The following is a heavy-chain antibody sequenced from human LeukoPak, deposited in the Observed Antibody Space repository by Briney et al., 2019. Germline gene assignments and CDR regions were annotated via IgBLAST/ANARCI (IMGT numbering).Heavy chain of an antibody. J-gene: IGHJ4*02. CDR1: GFTFGSYG. CDR2: ISYDGSNK. V-gene: IGHV3-30*03. Sequence: GGSLRLSCAASGFTFGSYGMHWVRQAPGKGLEWVAVISYDGSNKYYADSVKGRFTISRDNSKNTLYLQMNSLRGEDTAVYYCARHTYSGGKFDCWGQGTLVTVS. D-gene: IGHD5-12*01. CDR3: ARHTYSGGKFDC.